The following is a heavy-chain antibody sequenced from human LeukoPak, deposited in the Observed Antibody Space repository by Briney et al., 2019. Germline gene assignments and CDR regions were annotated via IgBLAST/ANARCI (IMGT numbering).Heavy chain of an antibody. V-gene: IGHV3-11*01. CDR1: GFTCSDYY. Sequence: PGGSLRLSCAASGFTCSDYYMSWIRQAPGKGLEWVSYISSSGSTIYYADSVKGRFTISRDNAKNSLYLQMNSLRAEDTAVYYCARDPSSGWYIGWFDPWGQGTLVTVSS. J-gene: IGHJ5*02. CDR3: ARDPSSGWYIGWFDP. CDR2: ISSSGSTI. D-gene: IGHD6-19*01.